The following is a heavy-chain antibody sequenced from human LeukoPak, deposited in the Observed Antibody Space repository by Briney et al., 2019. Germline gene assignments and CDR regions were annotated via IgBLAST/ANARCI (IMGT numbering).Heavy chain of an antibody. D-gene: IGHD3-9*01. CDR2: ISGSGGST. CDR3: AKDMVLRYFDWLLFLDY. CDR1: GFTFSSYA. Sequence: GGSLRLSCAASGFTFSSYAMSWVRQAPGKGLEWVSAISGSGGSTYYADSVKGRFTISRDNSKNTLYLQMNSLRAEDTAVYYCAKDMVLRYFDWLLFLDYWGQGTLVTVSS. V-gene: IGHV3-23*01. J-gene: IGHJ4*02.